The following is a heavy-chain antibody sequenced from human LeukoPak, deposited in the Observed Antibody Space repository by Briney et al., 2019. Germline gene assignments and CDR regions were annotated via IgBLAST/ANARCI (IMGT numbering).Heavy chain of an antibody. J-gene: IGHJ4*02. CDR2: MDENGNEI. V-gene: IGHV3-7*01. CDR1: GFIFSEFS. Sequence: GGSLRLSCAVSGFIFSEFSMSWVRHAPGKGLEWVAKMDENGNEIFYVDSVKGRFTISRDNAKNSLYLQMNRLRADDTAVYYCARPRGCGTSRCNNFDYWGQGTLVTVSS. D-gene: IGHD2-21*01. CDR3: ARPRGCGTSRCNNFDY.